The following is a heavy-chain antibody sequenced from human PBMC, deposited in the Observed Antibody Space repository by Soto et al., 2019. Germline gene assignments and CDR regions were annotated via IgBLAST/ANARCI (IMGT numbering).Heavy chain of an antibody. D-gene: IGHD2-2*01. V-gene: IGHV3-11*01. CDR2: ISSSGSTI. CDR1: GFTFSDYY. CDR3: ARVDIVVVPAIYYYYYMDV. J-gene: IGHJ6*03. Sequence: GGSLRLSCAASGFTFSDYYMSWIRQAPGKGLEWVSYISSSGSTIYYADSVKGRFTISRDNAKNSLYLQMNSLRAEDTAVYYCARVDIVVVPAIYYYYYMDVWGKGTTVTVSS.